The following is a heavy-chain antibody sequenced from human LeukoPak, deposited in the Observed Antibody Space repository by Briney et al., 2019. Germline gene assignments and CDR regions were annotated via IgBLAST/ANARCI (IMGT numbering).Heavy chain of an antibody. Sequence: PSETLSLTCTVSGGSISSYYWSWIRQPAGKGLEWIGRIYTSGSTNYNPSLRSRVTMSIDTSKSQFSLKLSSVTAADTAVYYCASAGGRGWFDPWGQGTLVTVSS. V-gene: IGHV4-4*07. CDR3: ASAGGRGWFDP. CDR1: GGSISSYY. CDR2: IYTSGST. D-gene: IGHD1-1*01. J-gene: IGHJ5*02.